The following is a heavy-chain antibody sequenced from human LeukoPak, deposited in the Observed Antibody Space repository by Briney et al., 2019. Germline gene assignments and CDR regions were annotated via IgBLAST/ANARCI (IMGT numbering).Heavy chain of an antibody. D-gene: IGHD1-1*01. CDR2: INPNSGGT. J-gene: IGHJ4*02. V-gene: IGHV1-2*02. Sequence: ASVKVSCKASGYTFTSYGISWVRQAPGQGLEWMGWINPNSGGTNYAQKFQGRVTMTRDTSISTAYMELSRLRSDDTAVYYCARFDGTTLRYWGQGTLVTVSS. CDR1: GYTFTSYG. CDR3: ARFDGTTLRY.